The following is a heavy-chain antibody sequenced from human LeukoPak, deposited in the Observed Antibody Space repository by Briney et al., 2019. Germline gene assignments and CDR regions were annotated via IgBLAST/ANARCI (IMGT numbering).Heavy chain of an antibody. CDR2: ISSSSSYI. Sequence: GGSLRLSCAASGFTFSSYSMNWVRQAPGKGLEWVSFISSSSSYIYYADSVKGRFTISRDNAKNSLYLQMNSLRAEDTAVYYCAREDTVGAFDIWGQGTMVTASS. D-gene: IGHD5-18*01. CDR1: GFTFSSYS. CDR3: AREDTVGAFDI. J-gene: IGHJ3*02. V-gene: IGHV3-21*01.